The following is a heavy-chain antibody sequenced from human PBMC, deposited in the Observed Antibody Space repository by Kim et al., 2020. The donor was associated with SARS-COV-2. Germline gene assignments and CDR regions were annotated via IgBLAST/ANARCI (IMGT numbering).Heavy chain of an antibody. D-gene: IGHD6-13*01. Sequence: SETLSLTCTVSGGSISSSSYYWGWIRQPPGKGLEYIGSIYYSGSTYYNPSLKSRVTISVDTSKNQFSLKLNSVTAADTAVYYCARRGSNWTGTYYFDYWGQGILVTVSS. V-gene: IGHV4-39*01. CDR2: IYYSGST. J-gene: IGHJ4*02. CDR3: ARRGSNWTGTYYFDY. CDR1: GGSISSSSYY.